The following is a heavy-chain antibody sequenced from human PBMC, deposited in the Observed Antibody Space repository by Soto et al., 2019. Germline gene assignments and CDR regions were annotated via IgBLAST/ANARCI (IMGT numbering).Heavy chain of an antibody. CDR1: GYSISSGYY. CDR3: ARGAIYGMDV. CDR2: IYHSGST. J-gene: IGHJ6*02. Sequence: LSLTCAVSGYSISSGYYWGWIRQPPGKGLEWIGSIYHSGSTYYNPSLKSRVTISVDTSKNQFSLKLSSVTAADTAVYCCARGAIYGMDVWGQGTTVTVS. V-gene: IGHV4-38-2*01.